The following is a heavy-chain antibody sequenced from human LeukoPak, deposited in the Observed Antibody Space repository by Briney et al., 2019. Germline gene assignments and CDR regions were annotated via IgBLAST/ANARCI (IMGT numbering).Heavy chain of an antibody. CDR3: AREYYFYHMDG. CDR2: IKRKTEGATT. Sequence: GESLRLSCAASGFAFKNAWMSWVRQAPGKGLEWLGLIKRKTEGATTDYSAPVKGRFTISRDNSKNTLFLQMNSLRAEDTAVYYCAREYYFYHMDGWGEGTTVTVSS. J-gene: IGHJ6*03. V-gene: IGHV3-15*01. CDR1: GFAFKNAW.